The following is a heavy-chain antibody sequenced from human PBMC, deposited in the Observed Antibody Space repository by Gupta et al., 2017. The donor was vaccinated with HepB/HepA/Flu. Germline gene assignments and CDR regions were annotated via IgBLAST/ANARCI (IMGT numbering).Heavy chain of an antibody. CDR2: FDPEDGKI. Sequence: QVQLVQSGAEVKKPGASVKVSCKVSGNTLAELSMDWVRQSPGKGLEWMGGFDPEDGKIIYAQKLKGRVTMTVDTSTDTAYLQLSSLRSDDTAVYFCVTVTGWLGDFSPFHTWGQGTRVTVSS. CDR1: GNTLAELS. CDR3: VTVTGWLGDFSPFHT. J-gene: IGHJ3*01. D-gene: IGHD3-10*01. V-gene: IGHV1-24*01.